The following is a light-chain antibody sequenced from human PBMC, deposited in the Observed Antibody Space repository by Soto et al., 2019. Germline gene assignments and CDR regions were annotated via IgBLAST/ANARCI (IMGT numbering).Light chain of an antibody. Sequence: EIVLPQSPATLSLSPGERATLSCRASQSVSSYLAWYQQKFGQAPRLLIYDASNRATGIPARFSGSGSATDFTLTISSLEPEDFAIYYCQQRYNWPLTFGQGTKVEIK. CDR2: DAS. CDR1: QSVSSY. J-gene: IGKJ1*01. V-gene: IGKV3-11*01. CDR3: QQRYNWPLT.